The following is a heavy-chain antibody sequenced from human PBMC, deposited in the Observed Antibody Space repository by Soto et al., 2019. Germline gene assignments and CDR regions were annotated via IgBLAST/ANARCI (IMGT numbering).Heavy chain of an antibody. CDR1: GGSIVSGGYS. CDR2: IYHSGST. J-gene: IGHJ4*02. CDR3: ARTALWFGELFIDY. V-gene: IGHV4-30-2*06. Sequence: PSETLSLTCVVSGGSIVSGGYSWTWIRQSPGKGLEWIGYIYHSGSTYYNPSLKSRVTISVDTSKNQFSLKLSSVTAADTAVYYCARTALWFGELFIDYWGQGTLVTVSS. D-gene: IGHD3-10*01.